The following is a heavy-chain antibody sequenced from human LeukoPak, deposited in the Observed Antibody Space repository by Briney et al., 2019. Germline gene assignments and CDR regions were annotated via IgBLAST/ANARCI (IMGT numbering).Heavy chain of an antibody. CDR3: ARDQVDYDTPDHFDY. CDR1: GDSLSSSTCN. V-gene: IGHV4-30-2*01. D-gene: IGHD3-22*01. J-gene: IGHJ4*02. CDR2: ISQSGNS. Sequence: SQTLSLTCRVSGDSLSSSTCNWSWIRQPPGKGLEWIGYISQSGNSYFTPSLKSRATISVDRSKNQFSLTLTSVTAADTAVYYCARDQVDYDTPDHFDYWGKGTLVTVSS.